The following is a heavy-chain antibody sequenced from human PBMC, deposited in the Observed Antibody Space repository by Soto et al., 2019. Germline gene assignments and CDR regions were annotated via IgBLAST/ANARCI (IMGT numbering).Heavy chain of an antibody. CDR1: GGSISSGGYY. Sequence: TLSLPFTVSGGSISSGGYYWSWIRQHPGKGLEWIGYIYYSGSTYYNPSLKSRVTISVDTSKNQFSLKLSSVTAADTAVYYCARETYGDYVGYFDPWGQGTLVTVSS. CDR3: ARETYGDYVGYFDP. V-gene: IGHV4-31*03. J-gene: IGHJ5*02. CDR2: IYYSGST. D-gene: IGHD4-17*01.